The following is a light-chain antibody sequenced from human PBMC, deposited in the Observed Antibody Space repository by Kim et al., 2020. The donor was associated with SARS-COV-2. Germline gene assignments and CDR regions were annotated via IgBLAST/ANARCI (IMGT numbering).Light chain of an antibody. Sequence: SPGEGTTPPCRASQGVSSTLAWYRPKPGQAPRLLIYAASIRATGIPARFSGSGSGTEFTLTISSLQSEDFAVYYCQQYNNWPSLSLGGGTKVYIK. J-gene: IGKJ4*01. CDR1: QGVSST. CDR3: QQYNNWPSLS. V-gene: IGKV3D-15*01. CDR2: AAS.